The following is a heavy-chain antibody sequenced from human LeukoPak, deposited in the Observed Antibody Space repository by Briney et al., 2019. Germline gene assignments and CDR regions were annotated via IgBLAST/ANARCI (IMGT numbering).Heavy chain of an antibody. V-gene: IGHV3-11*04. D-gene: IGHD3-16*01. CDR1: GFTFSDYY. CDR2: ISSSGSTI. J-gene: IGHJ3*02. CDR3: ARASIWGKYAFDI. Sequence: GGSLRLSCAASGFTFSDYYMSWIRQAPGKGLEWVSYISSSGSTIYYADSVKGRFTISRDNAKNSLYLQMNSLRAEDTAVYYCARASIWGKYAFDIWGQGTMVTVSS.